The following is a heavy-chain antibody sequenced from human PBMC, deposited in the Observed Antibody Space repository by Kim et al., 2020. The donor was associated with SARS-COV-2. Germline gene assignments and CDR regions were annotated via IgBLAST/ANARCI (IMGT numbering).Heavy chain of an antibody. D-gene: IGHD2-2*01. CDR1: GYTFTSYD. Sequence: ASVKVSCKASGYTFTSYDINWVRQATGQGLEWMGWMNPNSGNTGYAQKFQGRVTMTRNTSISTAYMELSSLRSEDTAVYYCARGRRYCSSTSCLFDYWGQGTLVTVSS. V-gene: IGHV1-8*02. CDR3: ARGRRYCSSTSCLFDY. J-gene: IGHJ4*02. CDR2: MNPNSGNT.